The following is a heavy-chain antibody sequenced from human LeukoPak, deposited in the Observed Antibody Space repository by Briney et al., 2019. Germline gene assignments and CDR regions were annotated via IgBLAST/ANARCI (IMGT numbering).Heavy chain of an antibody. CDR1: GFTFSSYA. D-gene: IGHD3-10*01. V-gene: IGHV3-23*01. CDR3: ARVGRGSRYFDY. CDR2: ISGSRSYT. J-gene: IGHJ4*02. Sequence: GGSLRLSCAASGFTFSSYAMSWVRQAPGKGLEWVSAISGSRSYTYYADSVKGRFTISRDNSKNTLYLQMNSLRAEDTAVYYCARVGRGSRYFDYWGQGTLVTVSS.